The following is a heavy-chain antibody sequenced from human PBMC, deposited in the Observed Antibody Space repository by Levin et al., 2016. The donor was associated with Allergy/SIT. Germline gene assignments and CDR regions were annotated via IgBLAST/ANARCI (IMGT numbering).Heavy chain of an antibody. D-gene: IGHD5/OR15-5a*01. V-gene: IGHV4-59*01. CDR3: ARSSVSRFDP. CDR2: IYSSGTT. Sequence: RQAPGKELDWIAHIYSSGTTDYNPSLKSRVTISADMSENQFSLKLTSVTAADTAVYYCARSSVSRFDPWGQGILVTVSS. J-gene: IGHJ5*02.